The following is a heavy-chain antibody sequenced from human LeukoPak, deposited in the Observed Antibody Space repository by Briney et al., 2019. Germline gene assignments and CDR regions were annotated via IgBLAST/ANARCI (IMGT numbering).Heavy chain of an antibody. CDR2: IYYSGGS. J-gene: IGHJ5*02. Sequence: SNTLSLTCIVSCDFISSSAYYWCWVREPPGKRLEWIGNIYYSGGSYSSPSVESRVTISSDTSKNQFSVKLTSVTAADTAVYYCVRVGYAYGPVGNWFDPWGQGVLVTVSS. D-gene: IGHD5-18*01. CDR3: VRVGYAYGPVGNWFDP. CDR1: CDFISSSAYY. V-gene: IGHV4-39*01.